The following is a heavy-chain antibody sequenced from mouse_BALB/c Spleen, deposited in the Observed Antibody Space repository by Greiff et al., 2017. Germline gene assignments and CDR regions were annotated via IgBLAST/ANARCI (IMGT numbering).Heavy chain of an antibody. CDR1: SYTFTDYA. V-gene: IGHV1-67*01. J-gene: IGHJ4*01. D-gene: IGHD2-13*01. Sequence: QVQLQQSGPELVRPGVSVKISCKGSSYTFTDYAMHWVKQSHAKSLEWIGVISTYYGNTNSNQKFKGKATMTVDKSSSTAYMELARLTSEDSAVYYCARAGLLHYAMDYWGQGTSVTVSS. CDR2: ISTYYGNT. CDR3: ARAGLLHYAMDY.